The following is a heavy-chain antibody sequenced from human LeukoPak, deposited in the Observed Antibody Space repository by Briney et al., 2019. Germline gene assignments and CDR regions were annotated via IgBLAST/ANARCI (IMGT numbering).Heavy chain of an antibody. V-gene: IGHV4-61*08. CDR3: ARGGPYYYDSSAFDI. CDR2: ISYSGST. Sequence: PSETLSLTCTVSGGSISSGGYYWSWIRQPPGKGLEWIGYISYSGSTNYNPSLKSRVTVSLDTSKNQFSLKLSSVTAADTAVYYCARGGPYYYDSSAFDIWGRGTMVTVSS. J-gene: IGHJ3*02. D-gene: IGHD3-22*01. CDR1: GGSISSGGYY.